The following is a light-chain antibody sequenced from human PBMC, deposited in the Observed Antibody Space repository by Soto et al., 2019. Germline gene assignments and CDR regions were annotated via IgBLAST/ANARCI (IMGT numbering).Light chain of an antibody. CDR1: QSISSY. CDR3: QQSYSTRLMYT. V-gene: IGKV1-39*01. CDR2: AAS. Sequence: DIQMTQSPSSLSASVGYSFTITCRASQSISSYLNWYQQKPGKAPKLLIYAASSLQSGVPSRFSGSGSGTDFTLTISSLQPEDFATYYCQQSYSTRLMYTFGQGTTVDIK. J-gene: IGKJ2*01.